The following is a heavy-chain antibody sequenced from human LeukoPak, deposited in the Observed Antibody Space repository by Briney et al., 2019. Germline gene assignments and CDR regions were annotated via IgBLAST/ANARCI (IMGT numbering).Heavy chain of an antibody. D-gene: IGHD6-13*01. J-gene: IGHJ5*02. CDR1: GYTFTGYY. V-gene: IGHV1-2*02. CDR2: INPNSGGT. Sequence: GASVKVSCKASGYTFTGYYMHWVRQAPGQGLEWMGWINPNSGGTNYAQKFQGRVTMTRDTSISTAYMELSRLRSDDTAVCYCAREDGIGIAAARRRSWFDPWGQGTLVTVSS. CDR3: AREDGIGIAAARRRSWFDP.